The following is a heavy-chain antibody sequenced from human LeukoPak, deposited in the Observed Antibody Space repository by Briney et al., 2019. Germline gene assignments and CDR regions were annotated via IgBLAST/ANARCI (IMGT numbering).Heavy chain of an antibody. V-gene: IGHV3-30*02. D-gene: IGHD6-19*01. CDR3: AKDTYSSGSYGDY. CDR2: IRYGGSNK. CDR1: GFTFGSYG. J-gene: IGHJ4*02. Sequence: GGSLRLSCAASGFTFGSYGMHWVRQAPGKGLEWVAFIRYGGSNKNYADFVKGRFTISRDNSKNTLYLQMNSLRAEDTAVYYCAKDTYSSGSYGDYWGQGTLVTVSS.